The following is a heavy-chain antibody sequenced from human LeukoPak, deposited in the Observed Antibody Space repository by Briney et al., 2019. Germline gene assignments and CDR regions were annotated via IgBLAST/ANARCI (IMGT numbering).Heavy chain of an antibody. CDR2: ISGYNGNT. CDR1: GYTFTSYD. V-gene: IGHV1-18*01. J-gene: IGHJ4*02. D-gene: IGHD6-6*01. CDR3: ARVTYSTSGPLDY. Sequence: ASVKDSCKASGYTFTSYDINWVRQAPGQGLEWMGWISGYNGNTNYAQKLQGRVTMTTDTSTSTAHMELRSLRSDATAVYYCARVTYSTSGPLDYWGQGTLVTVSS.